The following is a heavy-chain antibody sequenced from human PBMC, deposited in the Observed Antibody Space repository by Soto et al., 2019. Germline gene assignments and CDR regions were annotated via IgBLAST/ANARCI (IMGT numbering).Heavy chain of an antibody. CDR3: ARDIFGGSYDFWH. J-gene: IGHJ4*02. V-gene: IGHV3-66*01. CDR1: GFIVSGIF. Sequence: EVRLVESGGGLVQPVGSLRLSCVASGFIVSGIFMTWVRQVPGKGSEWVSTLSSDEKTYYADSVSGRVTISRDSSKNTLFLQMTTLRAEDTAVYHCARDIFGGSYDFWHGGQGTLVTVSS. CDR2: LSSDEKT. D-gene: IGHD3-3*01.